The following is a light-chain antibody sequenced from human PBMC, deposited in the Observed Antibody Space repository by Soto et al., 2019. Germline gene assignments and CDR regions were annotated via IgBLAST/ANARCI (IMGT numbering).Light chain of an antibody. CDR3: SSFTGSSYV. CDR1: SSDVGNNNY. Sequence: QSALTQPASVSGSPGQSITISCTGTSSDVGNNNYVSWYQQNPGKAPKVMICDVTNRPSGVSNRFSGSKSGNTASLTISGFQAEDEADYYCSSFTGSSYVFGTGTKVTVL. V-gene: IGLV2-14*01. CDR2: DVT. J-gene: IGLJ1*01.